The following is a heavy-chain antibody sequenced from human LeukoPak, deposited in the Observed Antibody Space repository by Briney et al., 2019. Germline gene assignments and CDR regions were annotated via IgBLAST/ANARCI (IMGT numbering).Heavy chain of an antibody. Sequence: ASVKVSCKASGYTFTSYYMHWVRQAPGQGLEWMGIINPSGGSTSYAQKFQGRVTMTRGTSTSTVYMELSSLRSEDTAVYYCARGIAAAEGSCDWFDPWGQGTLVTVSS. D-gene: IGHD6-13*01. CDR1: GYTFTSYY. CDR2: INPSGGST. CDR3: ARGIAAAEGSCDWFDP. J-gene: IGHJ5*02. V-gene: IGHV1-46*01.